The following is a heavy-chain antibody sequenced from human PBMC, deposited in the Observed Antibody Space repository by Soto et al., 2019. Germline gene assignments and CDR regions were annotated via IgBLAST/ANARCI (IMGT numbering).Heavy chain of an antibody. V-gene: IGHV1-2*02. CDR1: GYTFTDYY. J-gene: IGHJ4*02. D-gene: IGHD1-26*01. CDR3: GRGRSGELVIFY. Sequence: GPSVKVVWKGSGYTFTDYYIHWVRQTPGQGPAWMGEISPQTGGTKYAQKYQGRVTMTRDTSITTVYMELSNLSPEDTAVYYCGRGRSGELVIFYWGQGTLVTVSS. CDR2: ISPQTGGT.